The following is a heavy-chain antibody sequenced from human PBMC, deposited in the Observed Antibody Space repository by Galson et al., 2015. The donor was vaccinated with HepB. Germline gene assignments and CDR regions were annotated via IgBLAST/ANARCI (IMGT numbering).Heavy chain of an antibody. CDR1: AYFINSGYY. Sequence: SETLSLTCTVSAYFINSGYYWGWIRQPPGKGLEWIGSIYHDGSTRYNPSVKSRVTLSVDTSKNQFSLRLRSVTAADTVVYYCARDNRVYTSLSQLDYWGQGTLVTVSS. CDR2: IYHDGST. J-gene: IGHJ4*02. D-gene: IGHD6-6*01. V-gene: IGHV4-38-2*02. CDR3: ARDNRVYTSLSQLDY.